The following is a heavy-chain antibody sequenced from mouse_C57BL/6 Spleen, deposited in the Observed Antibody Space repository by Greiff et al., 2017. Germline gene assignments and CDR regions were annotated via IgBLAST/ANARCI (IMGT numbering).Heavy chain of an antibody. CDR1: GFTFSSYG. J-gene: IGHJ1*03. V-gene: IGHV5-6*01. CDR3: ARHSSRSYWDFDV. Sequence: EVQLVESGGDLVKPGGSLKLSCAASGFTFSSYGMSWVRQTPDKRLEWVATISSGGSYTYYPDSVKGRFTISRDNAKNTLYLQMSSLKSEDTAMYYCARHSSRSYWDFDVWGTGTTVTVSS. D-gene: IGHD1-3*01. CDR2: ISSGGSYT.